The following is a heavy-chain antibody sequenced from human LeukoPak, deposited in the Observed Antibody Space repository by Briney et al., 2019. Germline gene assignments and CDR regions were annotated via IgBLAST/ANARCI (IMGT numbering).Heavy chain of an antibody. CDR3: GRQAYNSGWCDY. CDR2: ITGDGGGT. D-gene: IGHD6-19*01. V-gene: IGHV3-23*01. CDR1: GFTFSTYA. Sequence: PGGSLRLSRAASGFTFSTYAMSWFRQAPGKGLEWVSAITGDGGGTNYADSVKGRFTISRDNSKNTLFLQMNSLRAEDAALYYCGRQAYNSGWCDYWGQGTLVTVSS. J-gene: IGHJ4*02.